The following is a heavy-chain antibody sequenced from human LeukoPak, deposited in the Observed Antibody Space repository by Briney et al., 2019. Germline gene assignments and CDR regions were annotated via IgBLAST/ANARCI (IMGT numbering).Heavy chain of an antibody. Sequence: GGSLRLSCAASGFTFSYYWMHWVRQAPGEGLVWVSRINDDGRTTTYADSVKGRITISRDNAKNTLYLQMSCLRVEDTAVYYCARSGITMVGGASIGLLTFDIWGPGTMVTVSP. CDR3: ARSGITMVGGASIGLLTFDI. J-gene: IGHJ3*02. CDR2: INDDGRTT. D-gene: IGHD3-10*01. CDR1: GFTFSYYW. V-gene: IGHV3-74*03.